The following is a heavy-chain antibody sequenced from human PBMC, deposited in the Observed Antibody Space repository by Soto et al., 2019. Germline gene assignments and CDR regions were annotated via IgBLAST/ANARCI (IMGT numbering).Heavy chain of an antibody. CDR3: ARGDHIVVVTANLDY. J-gene: IGHJ4*02. CDR1: VYAFTSDG. Sequence: ASVKLYCKASVYAFTSDGGSCVRQAHGQGLEWMGWISAYNGNTNYAQKLQGRVTMTTDTSTSTAYMELRSLRSDDTAVYYCARGDHIVVVTANLDYWGQGTLVTVSS. D-gene: IGHD2-21*02. V-gene: IGHV1-18*01. CDR2: ISAYNGNT.